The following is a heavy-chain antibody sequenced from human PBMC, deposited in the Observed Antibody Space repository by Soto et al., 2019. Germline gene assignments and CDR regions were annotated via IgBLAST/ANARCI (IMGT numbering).Heavy chain of an antibody. J-gene: IGHJ6*02. V-gene: IGHV1-69*13. Sequence: SVKFSCKASGGTFSTHAIIWVRQAHGHGLEWMGGIIPISGTTYYTQKFQGRVTITADEPTSTAFMELSSLKSEDTAVFYCARGYCSGGNCYSGMDVWGQGTMVTVSS. CDR3: ARGYCSGGNCYSGMDV. D-gene: IGHD2-15*01. CDR2: IIPISGTT. CDR1: GGTFSTHA.